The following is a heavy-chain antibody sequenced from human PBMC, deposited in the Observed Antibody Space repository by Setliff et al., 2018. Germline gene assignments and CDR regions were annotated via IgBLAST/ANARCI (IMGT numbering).Heavy chain of an antibody. Sequence: GGSLRLSFAASGFTFGSYWMSWVRQAPGKGLEWVANIKQDGSQKYYVDSVKGRFTISRDSARNSLYLHMNSLRDEDTAVYFCARDKDHIRGFDYWGRGALVTVSS. D-gene: IGHD3-10*01. J-gene: IGHJ4*02. V-gene: IGHV3-7*03. CDR3: ARDKDHIRGFDY. CDR2: IKQDGSQK. CDR1: GFTFGSYW.